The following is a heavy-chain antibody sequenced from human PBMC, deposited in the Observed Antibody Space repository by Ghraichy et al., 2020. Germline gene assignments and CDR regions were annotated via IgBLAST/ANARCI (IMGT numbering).Heavy chain of an antibody. CDR1: GDSINGYY. J-gene: IGHJ5*02. CDR3: VRDRATIAAT. Sequence: SETLSLTCSVSGDSINGYYWSWVRQPAGEGLQWLGRIYSSGQTNYNPSLDSRLTLSIDTSKKQITLKLSSVTVADTATYFCVRDRATIAATWGQGVLVIVSP. V-gene: IGHV4-4*07. CDR2: IYSSGQT. D-gene: IGHD6-25*01.